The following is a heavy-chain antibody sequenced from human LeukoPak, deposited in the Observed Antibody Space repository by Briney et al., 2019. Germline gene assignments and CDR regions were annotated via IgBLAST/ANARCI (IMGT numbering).Heavy chain of an antibody. CDR1: GGSISSSSYY. J-gene: IGHJ5*02. Sequence: SETLSLTCTVSGGSISSSSYYWGWIRQPPGKGLEWIGSIYYSGSTYYNPSLKSRVTISVDTSKNQFSLKLSSVTAADTAVYYCASTVLAYCGGDCGGGWFDPWGQGTLVTVSS. V-gene: IGHV4-39*07. CDR3: ASTVLAYCGGDCGGGWFDP. D-gene: IGHD2-21*01. CDR2: IYYSGST.